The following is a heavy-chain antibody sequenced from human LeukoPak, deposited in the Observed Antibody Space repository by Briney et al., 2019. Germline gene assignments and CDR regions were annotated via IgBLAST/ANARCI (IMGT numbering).Heavy chain of an antibody. D-gene: IGHD1-26*01. V-gene: IGHV3-43*01. CDR1: GFTFDDYT. CDR2: ISWGGGST. J-gene: IGHJ4*02. CDR3: ARVKYSGSYPHDY. Sequence: GGSLRLSCAASGFTFDDYTMHWVRQAPGKGLEWVSLISWGGGSTYYADSGKGRFTISRDNAKNSLYLQMNSLRAEDTALYYCARVKYSGSYPHDYWGQGTLVTVSS.